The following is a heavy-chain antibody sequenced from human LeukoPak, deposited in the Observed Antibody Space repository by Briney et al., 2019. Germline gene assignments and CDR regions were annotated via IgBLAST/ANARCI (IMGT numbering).Heavy chain of an antibody. Sequence: MPSQTLSLTCTVSGGSISSGGYYWSWIRQHPGKGLEWIGYIYYSGSTYYNPSLKSRVTISVDTSKNQFSLKLSSVTAADTAVYYCARGNILTRSDAFDIWGQGTMVTVSS. CDR2: IYYSGST. V-gene: IGHV4-31*03. D-gene: IGHD3-9*01. CDR1: GGSISSGGYY. CDR3: ARGNILTRSDAFDI. J-gene: IGHJ3*02.